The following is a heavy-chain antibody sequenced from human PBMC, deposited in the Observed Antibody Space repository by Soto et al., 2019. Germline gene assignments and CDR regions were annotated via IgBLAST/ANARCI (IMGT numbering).Heavy chain of an antibody. CDR1: GFTCSDYY. CDR3: ARDRPYDDYGDFVRFDY. V-gene: IGHV3-11*01. CDR2: ISSSGSTI. J-gene: IGHJ4*02. Sequence: QVQLVESGGGLVKPGGSLRLSCAASGFTCSDYYMSWIRQAPGKGLEWVSYISSSGSTIYYADSVKGRFTNSRDNAKNSRYLQMNSLRDEDTAVYYCARDRPYDDYGDFVRFDYWGQGTLVTVSS. D-gene: IGHD4-17*01.